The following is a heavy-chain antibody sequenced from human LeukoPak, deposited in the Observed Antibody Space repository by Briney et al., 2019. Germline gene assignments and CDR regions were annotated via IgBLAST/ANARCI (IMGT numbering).Heavy chain of an antibody. CDR1: GYTLTTYD. CDR3: AIAIAATPYYYYYGMDV. Sequence: GASVMVSCKTSGYTLTTYDIIWGRQATGQGGEERGWMNPNSGNTGYAQKLQGRVTMTRNTSISTAYLELSSLRSEDTAVYYCAIAIAATPYYYYYGMDVWGKGATVTLSS. D-gene: IGHD6-6*01. CDR2: MNPNSGNT. J-gene: IGHJ6*04. V-gene: IGHV1-8*01.